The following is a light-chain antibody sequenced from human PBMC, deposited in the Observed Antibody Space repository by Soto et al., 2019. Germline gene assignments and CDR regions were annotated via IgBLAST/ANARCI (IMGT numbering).Light chain of an antibody. CDR3: QQYYTWPS. V-gene: IGKV3-15*01. J-gene: IGKJ5*01. CDR2: GAS. Sequence: EIMMTRSPATLSVSPGERVTLSFRASQRVSPNVAWYQQRPGQAPRLLIYGASTRATGIPGRFSGSGSGTEFTLSISSLESEDFAVYYCQQYYTWPSFGQGTRLEIK. CDR1: QRVSPN.